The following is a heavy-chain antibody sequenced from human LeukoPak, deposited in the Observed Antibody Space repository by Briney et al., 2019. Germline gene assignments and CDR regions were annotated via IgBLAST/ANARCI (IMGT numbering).Heavy chain of an antibody. V-gene: IGHV4-4*07. CDR2: IYTSGTT. CDR3: ARGIGTTNFDY. D-gene: IGHD1-7*01. J-gene: IGHJ4*02. CDR1: GDSTNGYY. Sequence: SETLSLTCTVSGDSTNGYYWSRIRQPAGEGLEWIGRIYTSGTTNYNPSLKSRVTMSVDTSKTQFSLRLNSVTAADTAVYYCARGIGTTNFDYWGQGALVTVSS.